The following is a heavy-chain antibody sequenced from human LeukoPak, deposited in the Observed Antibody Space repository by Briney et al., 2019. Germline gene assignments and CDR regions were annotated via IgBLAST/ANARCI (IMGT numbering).Heavy chain of an antibody. Sequence: GGSLRLSCAASGFTFDDYAMHWVRQAAGKGLEWVSLISGDGGSTYYADSVKGRFTISRDNSKNSLYLQMNSLRTEDTAVYYCAKDSSGYYNGWSYYDYMDVWGKGTTVSVSS. D-gene: IGHD3-22*01. CDR2: ISGDGGST. CDR3: AKDSSGYYNGWSYYDYMDV. J-gene: IGHJ6*03. CDR1: GFTFDDYA. V-gene: IGHV3-43*02.